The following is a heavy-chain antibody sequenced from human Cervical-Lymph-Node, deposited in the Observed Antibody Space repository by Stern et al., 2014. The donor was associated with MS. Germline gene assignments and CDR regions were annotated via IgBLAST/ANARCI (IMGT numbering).Heavy chain of an antibody. D-gene: IGHD2/OR15-2a*01. CDR1: GYDFTGFF. J-gene: IGHJ4*02. V-gene: IGHV1-2*06. CDR3: AREATRIIVGIDY. Sequence: VQLEESGAKMKKPGASVKVSCKASGYDFTGFFIHWVRQVPGQGLEWMGRLNPNSDDPTYAQNFQGRVTLTSDTSISTAYLELSRLTSADTAVYYCAREATRIIVGIDYWGQGTQVTVSS. CDR2: LNPNSDDP.